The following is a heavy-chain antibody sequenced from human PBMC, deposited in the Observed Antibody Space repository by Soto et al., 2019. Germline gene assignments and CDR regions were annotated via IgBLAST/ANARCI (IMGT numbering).Heavy chain of an antibody. CDR3: ARQIAVAGTFYFDY. CDR2: IFYSEST. CDR1: GDSISSGDYY. J-gene: IGHJ4*02. D-gene: IGHD6-19*01. V-gene: IGHV4-30-4*01. Sequence: KPSETLSLTCSVSGDSISSGDYYWSWIRQPPGKGLEWIGYIFYSESTYYNPSLKSRVTISMDTSKNQFSLKLRSVTAADTAVYYCARQIAVAGTFYFDYWGQGTLVTVSS.